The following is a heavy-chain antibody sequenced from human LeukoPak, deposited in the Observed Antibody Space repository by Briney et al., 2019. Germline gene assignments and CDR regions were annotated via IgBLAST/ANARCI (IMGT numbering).Heavy chain of an antibody. J-gene: IGHJ6*03. V-gene: IGHV1-18*01. CDR3: ARVHENYIDWDYYYYMDV. D-gene: IGHD3-9*01. CDR1: GYTFTSYG. CDR2: ISAYNGNT. Sequence: ASVKVSFKASGYTFTSYGISWVRQAPGQGLEWMGWISAYNGNTNYAQKLQGRVTMTTDTSTSTAYMELRSLRPDDTAVYYCARVHENYIDWDYYYYMDVWGKGTTVTVSS.